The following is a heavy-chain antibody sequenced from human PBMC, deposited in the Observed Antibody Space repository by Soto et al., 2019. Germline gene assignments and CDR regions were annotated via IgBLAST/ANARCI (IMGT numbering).Heavy chain of an antibody. CDR3: ARDYVWGSEDYFDS. D-gene: IGHD3-16*01. CDR1: GYTFTNYY. V-gene: IGHV1-46*01. Sequence: ASVKVSCKASGYTFTNYYIHWVRQAPGQGLEWMGIINPGGGQTNYAQKFQGRVTLTRDTSTSTVYMEMSSLRSEDTAVFYCARDYVWGSEDYFDSWGQGTQVPVSS. CDR2: INPGGGQT. J-gene: IGHJ4*02.